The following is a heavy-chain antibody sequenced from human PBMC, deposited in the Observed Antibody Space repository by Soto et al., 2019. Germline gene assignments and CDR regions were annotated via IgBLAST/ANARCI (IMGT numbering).Heavy chain of an antibody. Sequence: DSLNVCSAASGYTFTVSYMDWVRQAPGQGLEWMGWINPNSGGTNYAQKFQGRVTMTRDTSISTAYMELSRLRSDDTAVYYCARDPFGVKPFFNWFGPWGQVTLFPVS. CDR2: INPNSGGT. V-gene: IGHV1-2*02. J-gene: IGHJ5*02. D-gene: IGHD3-3*01. CDR1: GYTFTVSY. CDR3: ARDPFGVKPFFNWFGP.